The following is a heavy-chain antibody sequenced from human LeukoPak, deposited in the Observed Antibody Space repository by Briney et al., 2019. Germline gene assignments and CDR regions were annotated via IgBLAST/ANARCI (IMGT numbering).Heavy chain of an antibody. Sequence: GASVKVSCKASGYTFTSYGISWVRQAPGQGLEWMGWISAYNGNTNYAQKLQGRVTTTTDTSTSTAYMELRSLRSDDTAVYYCARYRVAEPYDAFDIWGQGTMVTVSS. J-gene: IGHJ3*02. D-gene: IGHD5-12*01. CDR1: GYTFTSYG. CDR3: ARYRVAEPYDAFDI. CDR2: ISAYNGNT. V-gene: IGHV1-18*01.